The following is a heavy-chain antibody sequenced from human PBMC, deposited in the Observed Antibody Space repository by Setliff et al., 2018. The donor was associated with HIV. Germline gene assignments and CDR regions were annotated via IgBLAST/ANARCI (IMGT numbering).Heavy chain of an antibody. Sequence: SETLSLTCTVSGDSVSSASYYWSWIRQPPGKGLEWIGYIYYSGTTKYNPSLKSRVTISVDTSKNQSSLKLSSVTAADTAVYYCASEAWTSYRSSSGYYYYYMDVWGKGTTVTVS. CDR3: ASEAWTSYRSSSGYYYYYMDV. D-gene: IGHD6-6*01. V-gene: IGHV4-61*01. CDR1: GDSVSSASYY. J-gene: IGHJ6*03. CDR2: IYYSGTT.